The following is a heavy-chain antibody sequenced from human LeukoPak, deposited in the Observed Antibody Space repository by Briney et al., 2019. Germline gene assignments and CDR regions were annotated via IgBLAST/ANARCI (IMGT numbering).Heavy chain of an antibody. CDR2: IYYSGNT. D-gene: IGHD1-26*01. CDR3: ARDQGGSYFDY. V-gene: IGHV4-59*01. J-gene: IGHJ4*02. Sequence: SETLSLTYTVSGGSISSYYWSWIRQPPGKGLEWIGYIYYSGNTNYNPSLKSRVTISVDTSKSQFSLKLSSVTAADTAVYYCARDQGGSYFDYWGQGTLVTVSS. CDR1: GGSISSYY.